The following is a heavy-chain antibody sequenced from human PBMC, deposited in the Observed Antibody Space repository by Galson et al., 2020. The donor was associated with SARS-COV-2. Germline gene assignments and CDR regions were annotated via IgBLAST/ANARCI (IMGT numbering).Heavy chain of an antibody. J-gene: IGHJ6*02. CDR3: ARDEGVRGNNDIGVDYGMDV. V-gene: IGHV3-21*01. CDR2: ISTSSSYT. D-gene: IGHD2-15*01. CDR1: GFPFSTYS. Sequence: GESLKISCAASGFPFSTYSMNWVRLAPGKGLEWVSAISTSSSYTYYVDSVKGRFSISRDNPRNSLYLQRNSLRAEDTAVYYCARDEGVRGNNDIGVDYGMDVWGQGAKVTVSS.